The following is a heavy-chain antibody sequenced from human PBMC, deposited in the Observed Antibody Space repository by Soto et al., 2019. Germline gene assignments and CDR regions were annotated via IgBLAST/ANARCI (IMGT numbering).Heavy chain of an antibody. CDR2: LSGSGDRI. D-gene: IGHD3-22*01. V-gene: IGHV3-23*01. J-gene: IGHJ4*02. CDR3: GRELHDGSGYVPSH. CDR1: GFTFSSDA. Sequence: PGGSLRLSCEASGFTFSSDAMSWVRQAPGKGLAWVSALSGSGDRIYYAASAKGRFTISRDNSMNTLYLQLNSLRAEDTGVYYCGRELHDGSGYVPSHWGRGTQVTVGS.